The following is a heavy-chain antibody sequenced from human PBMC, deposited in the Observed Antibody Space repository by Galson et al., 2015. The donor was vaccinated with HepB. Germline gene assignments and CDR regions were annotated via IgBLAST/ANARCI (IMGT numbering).Heavy chain of an antibody. CDR1: GFTFSSYA. D-gene: IGHD2-15*01. CDR2: ISGSGGST. Sequence: SLRLSCAASGFTFSSYAMSWVRQAPGKGLEWVSAISGSGGSTYYADSVKGRFTISRDNSKNTLYLQMNSLRAEDTAVYYCAGSPEGYGGYYWGQGTLVTVSS. J-gene: IGHJ4*02. CDR3: AGSPEGYGGYY. V-gene: IGHV3-23*01.